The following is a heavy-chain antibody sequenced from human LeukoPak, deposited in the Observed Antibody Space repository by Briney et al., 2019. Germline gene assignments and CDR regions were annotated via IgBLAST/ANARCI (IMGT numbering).Heavy chain of an antibody. CDR1: GFTFSSYS. CDR2: ISSSSSYI. Sequence: GGSLRLSCAASGFTFSSYSMNWVRQAPGKGLEWVSSISSSSSYIYYADSVKGRFTICRDNAKNSLYMQMNRLRAEDTAVYYCARDLLPGLPIYYMDVWGKGTTVTISS. D-gene: IGHD2-8*02. CDR3: ARDLLPGLPIYYMDV. J-gene: IGHJ6*03. V-gene: IGHV3-21*01.